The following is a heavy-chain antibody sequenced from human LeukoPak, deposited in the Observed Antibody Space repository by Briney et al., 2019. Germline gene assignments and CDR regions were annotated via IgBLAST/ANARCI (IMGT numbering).Heavy chain of an antibody. CDR2: ISAKNGNT. CDR1: GYSFISYG. D-gene: IGHD7-27*01. J-gene: IGHJ5*02. CDR3: ARQDWGYNWFDP. Sequence: GASVKVSCKASGYSFISYGISWVRQAPGQGLEWMGWISAKNGNTNYGQKFQGRVTMTTDTSTNTAYMELRSLRSDDTAVYYCARQDWGYNWFDPWGQGTLVTVSS. V-gene: IGHV1-18*01.